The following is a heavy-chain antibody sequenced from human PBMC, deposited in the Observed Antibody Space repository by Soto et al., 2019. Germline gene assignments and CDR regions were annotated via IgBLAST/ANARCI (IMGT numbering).Heavy chain of an antibody. CDR1: GFTFNIYA. D-gene: IGHD4-17*01. CDR3: AREDDYGYRYINYGLDV. V-gene: IGHV3-30-3*01. CDR2: ISFDGTKK. Sequence: GGSLRLSCAASGFTFNIYALHWVRQAPGKGLEWVAVISFDGTKKYYSDSVKGRFTISRDNLKNTLYLQMNNLRDEDADLYFCAREDDYGYRYINYGLDVWGQGTTVTVSS. J-gene: IGHJ6*02.